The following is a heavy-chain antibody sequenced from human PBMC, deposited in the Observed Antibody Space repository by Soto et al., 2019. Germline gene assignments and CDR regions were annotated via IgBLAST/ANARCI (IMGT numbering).Heavy chain of an antibody. V-gene: IGHV1-69*01. CDR3: ARDEGDDSSSYYDVNY. Sequence: QVHLVQSGAEVKKPGSSVRVSCKASGGTYRNYAVNWVRQAPGQGLEWMGGIIPISGTTNYAQKFQGRVTITADESTSTAYMELRRLRSEDTAVYFCARDEGDDSSSYYDVNYWGQGTLVTVSS. CDR1: GGTYRNYA. D-gene: IGHD3-22*01. J-gene: IGHJ4*02. CDR2: IIPISGTT.